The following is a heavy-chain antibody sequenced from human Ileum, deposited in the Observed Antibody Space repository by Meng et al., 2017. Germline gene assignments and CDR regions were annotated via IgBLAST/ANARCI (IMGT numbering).Heavy chain of an antibody. V-gene: IGHV4-61*08. J-gene: IGHJ4*02. Sequence: EESPGLWGPPETLPRTVSVSGGSVSTSGYYWSCIRQPTVRGLEWIAFMYYSGTTRYNTSLKSRVTISLDTSINQLSLNLTSVTSADTAVYYCARDPDTAKYVYWGQGTLVTVSS. CDR1: GGSVSTSGYY. D-gene: IGHD5-18*01. CDR2: MYYSGTT. CDR3: ARDPDTAKYVY.